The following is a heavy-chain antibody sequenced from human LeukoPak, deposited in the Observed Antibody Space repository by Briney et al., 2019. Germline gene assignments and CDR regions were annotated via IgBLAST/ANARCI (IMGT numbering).Heavy chain of an antibody. V-gene: IGHV4-34*01. CDR2: INHSGST. Sequence: SETLSLTCAVYGGSFSCYYCSWIRQPPGKGLEWIGEINHSGSTNYNPSLKSRVTISVDTSKNQFSLKLSSVTAADTAVYYCARVSSNSSSWYLDYWGQGTLVTVSS. CDR1: GGSFSCYY. CDR3: ARVSSNSSSWYLDY. D-gene: IGHD6-13*01. J-gene: IGHJ4*02.